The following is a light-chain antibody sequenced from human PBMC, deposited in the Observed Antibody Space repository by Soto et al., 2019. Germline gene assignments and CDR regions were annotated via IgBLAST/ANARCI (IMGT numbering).Light chain of an antibody. CDR1: QSISNK. V-gene: IGKV3-20*01. CDR3: QQYGTSPGT. Sequence: TQGPATLPVSSGERATLSCRASQSISNKLAWYQHKPGQAPRLLIYGASNRATGIPDRFSGSGSGTDFTLTISRLEPEDFAVYYCQQYGTSPGTFGQGTRWIS. CDR2: GAS. J-gene: IGKJ1*01.